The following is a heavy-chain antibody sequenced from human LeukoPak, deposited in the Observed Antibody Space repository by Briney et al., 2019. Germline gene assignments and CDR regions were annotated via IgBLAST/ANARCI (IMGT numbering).Heavy chain of an antibody. V-gene: IGHV3-74*01. CDR2: INSDGSST. CDR1: GFTFSSYW. CDR3: ARRAVVVITNYYYYYMDV. J-gene: IGHJ6*03. Sequence: GGSLRLSCAASGFTFSSYWMHWVRQAPGKGLVWVSRINSDGSSTSYADSVKGRFTISRDNAKNTLYLQMNSLRAEDTAVYYCARRAVVVITNYYYYYMDVWGKGTTVTVSS. D-gene: IGHD3-22*01.